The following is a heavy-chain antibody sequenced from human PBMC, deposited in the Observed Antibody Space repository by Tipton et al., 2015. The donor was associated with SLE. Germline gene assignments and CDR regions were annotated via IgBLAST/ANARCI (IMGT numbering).Heavy chain of an antibody. CDR1: GGSISSGNYY. V-gene: IGHV4-61*02. CDR3: ARDTDRGSSAYAGAFDF. Sequence: TLSLTCTVSGGSISSGNYYWSWIRQPAGKGLEWIGRLFTSGSTDYNPSLKSRVSISVDTSKNQFSLNLSSVTAADTAVYYCARDTDRGSSAYAGAFDFWGQGTVVTVSS. J-gene: IGHJ3*01. CDR2: LFTSGST. D-gene: IGHD3-22*01.